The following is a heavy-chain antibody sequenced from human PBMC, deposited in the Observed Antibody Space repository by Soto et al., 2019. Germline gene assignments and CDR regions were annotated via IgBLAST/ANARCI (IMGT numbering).Heavy chain of an antibody. J-gene: IGHJ4*01. Sequence: PGGSLRLSCAASGFAFYYYNMNWVRQAPGRGLEWVSSISGSGIDMHCTDSVKGRFTISRDNAKTSLYLQMDSLRPEDTAIYYCAREGVTNYPDYYFDLWGHGALVTVSS. CDR1: GFAFYYYN. V-gene: IGHV3-21*01. D-gene: IGHD4-4*01. CDR3: AREGVTNYPDYYFDL. CDR2: ISGSGIDM.